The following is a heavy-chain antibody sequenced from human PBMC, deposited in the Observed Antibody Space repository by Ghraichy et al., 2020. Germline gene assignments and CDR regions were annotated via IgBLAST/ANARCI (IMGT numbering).Heavy chain of an antibody. V-gene: IGHV3-48*04. CDR1: GFTFNTYS. J-gene: IGHJ4*02. Sequence: GESLNISCVASGFTFNTYSMNWVRQAPGKGLEWLAYITGSSTIIYYADSVRGRFTISRDNDESSLSLQMNSLRVEDTAVYYCTRDSGITAADDVWGKGTLVTVSS. CDR2: ITGSSTII. CDR3: TRDSGITAADDV. D-gene: IGHD6-13*01.